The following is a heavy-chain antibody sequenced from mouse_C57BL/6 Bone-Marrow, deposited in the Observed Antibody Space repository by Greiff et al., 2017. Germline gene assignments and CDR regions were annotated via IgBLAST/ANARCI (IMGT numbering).Heavy chain of an antibody. CDR3: KCGAHY. V-gene: IGHV1-22*01. CDR1: GYTFTDYT. CDR2: INPKSGGT. J-gene: IGHJ2*01. Sequence: EVQLQQSGPELVKPGASVKMSCKASGYTFTDYTMHWVKQSPGQRLEWIGYINPKSGGTSYNQKFKGKATLTANTSSSTAYMELRSLTSEAYAVYYCKCGAHYWGQGTTLTVSA.